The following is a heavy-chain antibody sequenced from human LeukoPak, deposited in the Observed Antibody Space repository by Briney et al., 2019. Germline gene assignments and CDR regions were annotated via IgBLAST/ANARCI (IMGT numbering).Heavy chain of an antibody. V-gene: IGHV3-33*01. CDR1: GFTFSSYG. J-gene: IGHJ4*02. CDR2: IWYDGSNK. CDR3: ARGNEDFWSGYQVGFDY. Sequence: GRSLRLSCAASGFTFSSYGMHWVRQAPGKGLEWVAVIWYDGSNKYYADSVKGRFTISRDNSKNTLYLQMNSLRAEDTAVYYCARGNEDFWSGYQVGFDYWGQGTLVTVSS. D-gene: IGHD3-3*01.